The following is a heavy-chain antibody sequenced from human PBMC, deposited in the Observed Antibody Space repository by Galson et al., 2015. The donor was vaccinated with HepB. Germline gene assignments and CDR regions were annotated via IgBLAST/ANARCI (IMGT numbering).Heavy chain of an antibody. CDR2: INAGNGNT. V-gene: IGHV1-3*01. CDR3: ANSIRHYFDY. D-gene: IGHD2-15*01. Sequence: SVKVSCKASGYNFITSAMQWARQAPGQRLEWMGWINAGNGNTRYSQKFKGRVTITRDTSASTVYLELSSLRSEDTAVYYCANSIRHYFDYWGQGTLVTVSS. J-gene: IGHJ4*02. CDR1: GYNFITSA.